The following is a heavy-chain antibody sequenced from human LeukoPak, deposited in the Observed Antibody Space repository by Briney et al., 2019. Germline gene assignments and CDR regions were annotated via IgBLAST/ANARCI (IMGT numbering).Heavy chain of an antibody. D-gene: IGHD3-22*01. J-gene: IGHJ4*02. CDR1: SGSISSYS. CDR2: IYYSGST. CDR3: ARHGTLPYYYDSSGYPFLDY. Sequence: PSETLSLTCTVSSGSISSYSWSWLRQPPGQGLEWIGYIYYSGSTSYNPSLKSLGIMSVDTAKNQFSLKLSSVTAADTAVYYCARHGTLPYYYDSSGYPFLDYWGQGTLVTVSS. V-gene: IGHV4-59*08.